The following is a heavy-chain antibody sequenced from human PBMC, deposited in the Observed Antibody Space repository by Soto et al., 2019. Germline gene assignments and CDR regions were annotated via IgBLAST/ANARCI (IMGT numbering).Heavy chain of an antibody. CDR1: GFSLSTSGMC. D-gene: IGHD6-25*01. CDR3: ARAPIAAAADY. V-gene: IGHV2-70*11. Sequence: SGPTLVNPTQTLTLTCTFSGFSLSTSGMCVSWIRQPPGKALEWLARIDWDDDKNYSTSLKTRLTMSNDTSKNHGVRTMTTMHPVDTVPEHCARAPIAAAADYWGEASLVTAAS. J-gene: IGHJ4*02. CDR2: IDWDDDK.